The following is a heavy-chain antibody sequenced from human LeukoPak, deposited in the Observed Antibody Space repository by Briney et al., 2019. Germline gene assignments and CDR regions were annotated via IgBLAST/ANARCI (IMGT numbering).Heavy chain of an antibody. V-gene: IGHV3-21*04. Sequence: GGSLRLSCAASGFTFSSYSMNWVRQAPGKGLEWVSSISSSSSYIYYADSVKGRFTISRDNAKNSLYLQMNSLRAEDTAVYYCARDSPYYDILTGYYVFDYWGQGTLVTVSS. CDR1: GFTFSSYS. CDR2: ISSSSSYI. D-gene: IGHD3-9*01. J-gene: IGHJ4*02. CDR3: ARDSPYYDILTGYYVFDY.